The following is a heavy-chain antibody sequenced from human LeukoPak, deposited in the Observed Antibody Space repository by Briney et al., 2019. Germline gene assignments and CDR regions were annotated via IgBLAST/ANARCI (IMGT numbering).Heavy chain of an antibody. V-gene: IGHV3-30*18. Sequence: GGSLRPSCAASGFTFSSYGMHWVRQAPGKGLEWVAVISYDGSNKYYADSVKGRFTISRDNSKNTLYLQMNSLRAEDTAVYYCAKDRALDGRYYPGYWGQGTLVTVSS. CDR1: GFTFSSYG. J-gene: IGHJ4*02. CDR2: ISYDGSNK. D-gene: IGHD3-9*01. CDR3: AKDRALDGRYYPGY.